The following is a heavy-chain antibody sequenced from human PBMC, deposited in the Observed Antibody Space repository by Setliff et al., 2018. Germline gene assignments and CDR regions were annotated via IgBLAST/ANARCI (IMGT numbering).Heavy chain of an antibody. D-gene: IGHD4-17*01. CDR3: ARSGDYALKD. CDR2: IYYSGST. CDR1: GGSMIGYY. V-gene: IGHV4-59*01. Sequence: SETLSLTCTVSGGSMIGYYWTWIRQPPGKGLEWIGYIYYSGSTKYNLPLKSRVTISVDTSKNQFSLIMTSVTAADTAVYYCARSGDYALKDWGQGTLVTVSS. J-gene: IGHJ4*02.